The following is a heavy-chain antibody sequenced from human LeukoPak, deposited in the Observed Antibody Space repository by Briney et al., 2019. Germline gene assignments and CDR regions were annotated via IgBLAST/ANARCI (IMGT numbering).Heavy chain of an antibody. Sequence: GRSLRLSCAASGFTFSSFPMHWVRQAPGKGLEWVAVISYDGANKYYADSVKGRFTISRDNSKNTLYLQMNSLRAEDTAVYYCARVEYSSSSADYWGQGTLVTVSS. V-gene: IGHV3-30*04. J-gene: IGHJ4*02. CDR2: ISYDGANK. CDR3: ARVEYSSSSADY. CDR1: GFTFSSFP. D-gene: IGHD6-6*01.